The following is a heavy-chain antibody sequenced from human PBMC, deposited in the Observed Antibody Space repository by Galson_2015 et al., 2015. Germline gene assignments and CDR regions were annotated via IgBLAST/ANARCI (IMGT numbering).Heavy chain of an antibody. J-gene: IGHJ5*02. CDR2: IYYSGST. Sequence: ETLSLTCTVSGGSISSRSYYWGWIRQPPGKGLEWIGSIYYSGSTYYNPSLKSRVTISVDTSKNQFSLKLSSVTAADTAVYYCASMLTMIVPYNWFDPWGQGTPVTVSS. CDR3: ASMLTMIVPYNWFDP. V-gene: IGHV4-39*01. CDR1: GGSISSRSYY. D-gene: IGHD3-22*01.